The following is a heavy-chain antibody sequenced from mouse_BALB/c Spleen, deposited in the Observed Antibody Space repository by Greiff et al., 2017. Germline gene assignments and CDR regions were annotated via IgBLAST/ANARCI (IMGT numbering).Heavy chain of an antibody. CDR1: GYTFTSYW. D-gene: IGHD2-1*01. V-gene: IGHV1-69*02. CDR2: IYPSDSYT. Sequence: QVQLQQPGAELVRPGASVKLSCKASGYTFTSYWINWVKQRPGQGLEWIGNIYPSDSYTNYNQKFKDKATLTVDKSSSTAYMQLSSPTSEDSAVYYCTRERGNYGLAWFAYWGQGTLVTVSA. J-gene: IGHJ3*01. CDR3: TRERGNYGLAWFAY.